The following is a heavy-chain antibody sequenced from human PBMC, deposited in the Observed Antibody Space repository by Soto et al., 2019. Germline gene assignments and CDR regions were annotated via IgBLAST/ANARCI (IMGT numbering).Heavy chain of an antibody. CDR3: ASGIQLWLRRINNGYSG. J-gene: IGHJ4*02. CDR2: IIPMFGTT. CDR1: GGTFSTYA. D-gene: IGHD5-18*01. Sequence: ASVKVSCKAPGGTFSTYAISWVRQAPGQGLEWKGRIIPMFGTTNKAQKVQEKSTITADESTNTVYMELSSLRSEDTAVYFCASGIQLWLRRINNGYSGWGQGTLVTVSS. V-gene: IGHV1-69*13.